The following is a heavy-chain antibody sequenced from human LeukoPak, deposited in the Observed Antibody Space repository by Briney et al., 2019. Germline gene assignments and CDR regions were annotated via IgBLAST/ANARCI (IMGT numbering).Heavy chain of an antibody. CDR2: ISSSSSYI. J-gene: IGHJ3*02. Sequence: GGSLRLSCAASGFTFSSYSMNWVRQAPGKGLEWVSSISSSSSYIYYADSVKGRFTISRDNAKNSLYLQMNSLRAEDTAVYYCARDYYGSGSPNGDDAFDIWGQGTMVTVSS. CDR3: ARDYYGSGSPNGDDAFDI. D-gene: IGHD3-10*01. CDR1: GFTFSSYS. V-gene: IGHV3-21*01.